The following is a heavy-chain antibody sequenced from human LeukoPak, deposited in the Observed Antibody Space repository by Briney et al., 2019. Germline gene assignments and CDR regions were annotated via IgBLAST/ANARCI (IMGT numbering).Heavy chain of an antibody. D-gene: IGHD3-3*01. Sequence: GGSLRLSCAASGFTFSSYAMSWVRQAPGKRLEWVSAISGSGGSTYYADSVKGRFTISRDNSKNTLYLQMNSLRAEDTAVYYCAKDLGRGIFGVVEYYFDYWGQGTLVTVSS. V-gene: IGHV3-23*01. CDR1: GFTFSSYA. CDR2: ISGSGGST. J-gene: IGHJ4*02. CDR3: AKDLGRGIFGVVEYYFDY.